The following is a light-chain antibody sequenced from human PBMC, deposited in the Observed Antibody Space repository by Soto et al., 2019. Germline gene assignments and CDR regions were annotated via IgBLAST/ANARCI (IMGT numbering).Light chain of an antibody. CDR1: QRISSW. CDR2: DAS. CDR3: QQYNSYGT. J-gene: IGKJ1*01. Sequence: DIKTTQYPSTLAASVVARVTFTCRSSQRISSWLAWYQQKPGKAPKLLIYDASSLESGVPSRFSGSGSGKEFTLTISRLQPDYFATYYCQQYNSYGTFGQGTKVDI. V-gene: IGKV1-5*01.